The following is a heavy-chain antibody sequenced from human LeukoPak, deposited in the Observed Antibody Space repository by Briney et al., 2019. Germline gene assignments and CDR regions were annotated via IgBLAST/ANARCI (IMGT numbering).Heavy chain of an antibody. CDR2: IKQDGSES. Sequence: PGGSLRLSCAASGFTFSTYWMSWVRQAPGKGLEWVANIKQDGSESRYVDSVKGRFTISRDNAKNSLYLQMNSLRAEDTAVYYCARGLHFRVYDSSGYYPYWGQGTLVTVSS. D-gene: IGHD3-22*01. CDR1: GFTFSTYW. J-gene: IGHJ4*02. V-gene: IGHV3-7*01. CDR3: ARGLHFRVYDSSGYYPY.